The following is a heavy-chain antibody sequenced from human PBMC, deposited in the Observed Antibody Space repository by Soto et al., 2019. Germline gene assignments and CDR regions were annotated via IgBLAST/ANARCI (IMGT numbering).Heavy chain of an antibody. CDR2: IIPIFGTS. V-gene: IGHV1-69*13. CDR1: WGNFSSDP. CDR3: ARAYPWFDP. J-gene: IGHJ5*02. Sequence: SVKLSVKASWGNFSSDPVGWVRQAPGQGLEWMGGIIPIFGTSNYAQKFQGRVTITADESTSTAYMELSSLRSEDTAVYYCARAYPWFDPWGQGTLVTVSS.